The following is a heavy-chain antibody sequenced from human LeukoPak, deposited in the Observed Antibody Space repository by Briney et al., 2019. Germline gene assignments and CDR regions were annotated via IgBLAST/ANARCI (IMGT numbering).Heavy chain of an antibody. Sequence: SETLSLTCTVSGGSISSYYWSWIRQPPGKGLEWIGYIYYSGSTNYNPSLKSRVTISVDTSKNQFSLKLSSVTAADTAVYYCASLSSIAARPTRYYYMDVWGKGTTVTVSS. D-gene: IGHD6-6*01. CDR2: IYYSGST. V-gene: IGHV4-59*01. CDR1: GGSISSYY. CDR3: ASLSSIAARPTRYYYMDV. J-gene: IGHJ6*03.